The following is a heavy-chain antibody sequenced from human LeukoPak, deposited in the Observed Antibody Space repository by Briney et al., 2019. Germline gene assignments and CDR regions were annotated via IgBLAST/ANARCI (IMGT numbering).Heavy chain of an antibody. Sequence: GGSLRLSCAASGFTFSSYAMSWVRQAPGKGLEWVSAISGSGGSTYYADSVKGRFTISRDNSKNTLYLQMNSLRAEDTAVYYCAKLPTYYYDSSVAYYYGMDVWGQGTTVTVSS. J-gene: IGHJ6*02. CDR1: GFTFSSYA. CDR3: AKLPTYYYDSSVAYYYGMDV. D-gene: IGHD3-22*01. V-gene: IGHV3-23*01. CDR2: ISGSGGST.